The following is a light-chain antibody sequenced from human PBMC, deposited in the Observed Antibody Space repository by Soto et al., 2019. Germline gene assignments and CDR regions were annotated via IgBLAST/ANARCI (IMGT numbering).Light chain of an antibody. CDR3: QQNGSSLIT. CDR2: GAS. V-gene: IGKV3-20*01. Sequence: EIVMTQSPATLSVSLREKATLSCRASQSVSNNLAWFQQKPGQAPRLLIYGASSRATGIPDRFSGGWSGTDFTLTISRLEPEDVAVYYCQQNGSSLITLGKGKRLRL. J-gene: IGKJ5*01. CDR1: QSVSNN.